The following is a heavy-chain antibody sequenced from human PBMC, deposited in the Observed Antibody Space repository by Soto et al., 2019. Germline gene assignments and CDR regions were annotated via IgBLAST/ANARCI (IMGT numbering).Heavy chain of an antibody. V-gene: IGHV4-39*01. CDR1: GGSIXSSSYF. D-gene: IGHD2-2*01. CDR3: ARSFSHQGGFDP. J-gene: IGHJ5*02. Sequence: SETLSLTCSVSGGSIXSSSYFLGWIRQPPGKGLEWIGSIYYSGSTYYNPSLKSRVTVSVDTSKNQFSLKLSSVTAADTAMYYCARSFSHQGGFDPWGQGTLVTVSS. CDR2: IYYSGST.